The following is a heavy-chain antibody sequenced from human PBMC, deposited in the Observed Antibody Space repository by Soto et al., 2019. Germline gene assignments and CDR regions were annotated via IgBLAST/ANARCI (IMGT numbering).Heavy chain of an antibody. Sequence: EVQLVESGGGLVQPGRSLRLSCAASGFMFDDHTMHWVRQAPGKGLEWVSGINWNSGAINYADSVQGRFTISRDNARDSLYLKMNSLSPEDTVMYYCSKDSIIQGASQYYYMDVWGKGTMVTVSS. V-gene: IGHV3-9*01. D-gene: IGHD5-18*01. J-gene: IGHJ6*03. CDR1: GFMFDDHT. CDR3: SKDSIIQGASQYYYMDV. CDR2: INWNSGAI.